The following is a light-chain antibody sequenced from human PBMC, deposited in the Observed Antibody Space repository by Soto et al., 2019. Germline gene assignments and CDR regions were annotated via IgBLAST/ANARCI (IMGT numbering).Light chain of an antibody. CDR2: GAS. CDR3: QQYNNWPPLLT. Sequence: EIVMTQSPATLSVSPGERATLSCRASQSVSSNLAWYQQKPGQAPRLLIYGASTRATGIPARVSGSGSGTEVTLNISSLQSEDFAVYYCQQYNNWPPLLTFGGGTKVEIK. J-gene: IGKJ4*01. V-gene: IGKV3-15*01. CDR1: QSVSSN.